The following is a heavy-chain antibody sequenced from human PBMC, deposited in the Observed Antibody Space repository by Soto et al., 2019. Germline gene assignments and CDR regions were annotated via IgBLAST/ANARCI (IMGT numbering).Heavy chain of an antibody. J-gene: IGHJ5*02. D-gene: IGHD6-19*01. CDR3: ASGRKWLGHGIQYNWFDP. CDR2: INHSGST. Sequence: QVQLQQWGAGLLKPSETLSLTCAVYGGSFSGYYWSWIRQPPGKGPEWIGEINHSGSTNYNPSLKSRVTISVDTSKNQFSLKLSSVTAADTAVYYCASGRKWLGHGIQYNWFDPWGQGTLVTVSS. CDR1: GGSFSGYY. V-gene: IGHV4-34*01.